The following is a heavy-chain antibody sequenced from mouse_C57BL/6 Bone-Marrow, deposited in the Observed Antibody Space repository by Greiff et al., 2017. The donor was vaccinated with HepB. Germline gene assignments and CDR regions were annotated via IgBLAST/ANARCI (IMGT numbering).Heavy chain of an antibody. Sequence: VQGVESGPGLVAPSQRLSITCTVSGFSLTSYAISWVRQPPGKGLEWLGVIWTGGGTNYNSALKSRLSISKDNSKSQVFLKMNSLQTDDTARYYCARYYYGRGWYFDVWGTGTTVTVSS. CDR3: ARYYYGRGWYFDV. V-gene: IGHV2-9-1*01. CDR2: IWTGGGT. D-gene: IGHD1-1*01. CDR1: GFSLTSYA. J-gene: IGHJ1*03.